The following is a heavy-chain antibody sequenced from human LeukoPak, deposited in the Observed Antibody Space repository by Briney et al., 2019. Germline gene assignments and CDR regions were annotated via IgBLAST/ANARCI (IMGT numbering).Heavy chain of an antibody. Sequence: PGGSLRLSCAASGFTFSSYAMSWVRQAPGKGLEWVSVIYSGGSTYYADSVKGRFTISRDNSKNTLYLQMNSLRAEDTAVYYCAKRGSYGDYFDYWGQGTLVTVSS. J-gene: IGHJ4*02. CDR1: GFTFSSYA. V-gene: IGHV3-23*03. CDR2: IYSGGST. CDR3: AKRGSYGDYFDY. D-gene: IGHD1-26*01.